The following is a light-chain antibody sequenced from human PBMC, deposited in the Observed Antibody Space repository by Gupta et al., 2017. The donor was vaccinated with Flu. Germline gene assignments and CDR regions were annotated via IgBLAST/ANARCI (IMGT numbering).Light chain of an antibody. V-gene: IGKV3-11*01. CDR1: QSIDNN. CDR3: QQRDNWPPPGT. Sequence: DIVLTQSPDTLSLSPGERATLSCRASQSIDNNLAWYQQKHGQAPRLLIYGVSNRATGIPARFSGSGSGTDFTLTISSLEPEDFAVYFCQQRDNWPPPGTFGQGTKLEI. CDR2: GVS. J-gene: IGKJ2*02.